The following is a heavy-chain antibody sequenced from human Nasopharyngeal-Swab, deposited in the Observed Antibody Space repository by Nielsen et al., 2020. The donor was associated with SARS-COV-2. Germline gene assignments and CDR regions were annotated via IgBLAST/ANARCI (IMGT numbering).Heavy chain of an antibody. V-gene: IGHV3-30*02. D-gene: IGHD5-24*01. Sequence: GALIPSCGASGFTFSSYGMHWVRQAPGKGLEWVAFTRYDGNNEYYGDSVKGRFTTSRDNSKNTLYLHMSSLRTEDTAVYYCAKSRDGYNYDAFHIWGHGTMVTVSS. CDR3: AKSRDGYNYDAFHI. J-gene: IGHJ3*02. CDR2: TRYDGNNE. CDR1: GFTFSSYG.